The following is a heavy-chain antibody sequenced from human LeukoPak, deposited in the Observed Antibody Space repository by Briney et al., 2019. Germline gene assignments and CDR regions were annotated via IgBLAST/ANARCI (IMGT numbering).Heavy chain of an antibody. Sequence: GRSLRLSCTASGFTFGDYAMSWIRQAPGKGLEWVGFIRSKAYGETADYAASVKGRFTISRDDSKAIAYLQMTSLKTEDTAVYHCTRDRGAYNLYDYWGQGTLVTVSS. CDR3: TRDRGAYNLYDY. J-gene: IGHJ4*02. D-gene: IGHD1-1*01. CDR2: IRSKAYGETA. CDR1: GFTFGDYA. V-gene: IGHV3-49*03.